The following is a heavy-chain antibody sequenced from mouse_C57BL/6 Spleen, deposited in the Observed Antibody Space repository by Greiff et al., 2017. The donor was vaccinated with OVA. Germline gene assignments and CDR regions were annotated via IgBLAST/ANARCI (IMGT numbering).Heavy chain of an antibody. V-gene: IGHV1-52*01. CDR3: ARGYYGSSYNFDY. CDR2: IDPSDSET. CDR1: GYTFTSYW. D-gene: IGHD1-1*01. Sequence: QVQLQQPGAELVRPGSSVKLSCKASGYTFTSYWMHWVKQRPIQGLEWIGNIDPSDSETHYNQKFKDKATLTVDKSSSTAYMQLSSLTSEDSAVYYGARGYYGSSYNFDYWGQGTTLTVSS. J-gene: IGHJ2*01.